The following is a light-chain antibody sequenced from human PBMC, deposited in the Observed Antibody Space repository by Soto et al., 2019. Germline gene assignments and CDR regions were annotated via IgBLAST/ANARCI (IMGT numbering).Light chain of an antibody. CDR1: QSVSSSY. V-gene: IGKV3-20*01. J-gene: IGKJ1*01. Sequence: EIVLTQSPGTLSLSPGERATLSCRASQSVSSSYLAWYQQKPGQAPRLLIYGTSSRATAIPDRFRGSGSGTAFTLTISRLEPEDFAVYYCQQYGSSSWTFGRGTKVEIK. CDR2: GTS. CDR3: QQYGSSSWT.